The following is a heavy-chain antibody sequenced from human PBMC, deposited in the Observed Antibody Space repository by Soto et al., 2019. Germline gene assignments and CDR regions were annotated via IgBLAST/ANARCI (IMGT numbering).Heavy chain of an antibody. J-gene: IGHJ4*02. CDR3: ARRDSSGWYYFDY. CDR2: ISSSSSTI. V-gene: IGHV3-48*02. D-gene: IGHD6-19*01. Sequence: EVQLVESGGGLVQPGGSLRLSCAASGFTFSSFGMNWVRQAPGKGLEWLSYISSSSSTIYYADSVKGRFTISRDNAKNSLYLRMNSLRDEDTAVYYCARRDSSGWYYFDYWGQGTLVTVSS. CDR1: GFTFSSFG.